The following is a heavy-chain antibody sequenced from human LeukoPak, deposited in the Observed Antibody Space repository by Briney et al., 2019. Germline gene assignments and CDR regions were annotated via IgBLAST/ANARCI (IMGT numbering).Heavy chain of an antibody. CDR1: GFTFVNYG. Sequence: GGSLRLSCSASGFTFVNYGISWVRQAPGKGLEWVSAISGSGGSTYYADSVKGRFAISRDDSKNTVYLQMNRLRAEDTAVYYCAKGSRGSCSRTYCYPFDYWGQGTLVTVSS. D-gene: IGHD2-2*01. CDR2: ISGSGGST. V-gene: IGHV3-23*01. CDR3: AKGSRGSCSRTYCYPFDY. J-gene: IGHJ4*02.